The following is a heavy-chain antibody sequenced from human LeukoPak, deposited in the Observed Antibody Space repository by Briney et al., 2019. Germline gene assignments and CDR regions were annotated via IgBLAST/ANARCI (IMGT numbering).Heavy chain of an antibody. Sequence: KPSETLSLTCTVSGGSISSSSYYWSWIRQPPGKGLEWIGYIYYSGSTNYNPSLKSRVTISVDTSKNQFSLKLSSVTAADTAVYYCARGGYGSGSYYGYWGQGTLVTVSS. V-gene: IGHV4-61*01. CDR1: GGSISSSSYY. CDR2: IYYSGST. CDR3: ARGGYGSGSYYGY. J-gene: IGHJ4*02. D-gene: IGHD3-10*01.